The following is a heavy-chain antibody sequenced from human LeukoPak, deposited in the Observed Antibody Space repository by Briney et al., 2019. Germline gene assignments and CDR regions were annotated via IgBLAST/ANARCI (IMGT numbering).Heavy chain of an antibody. CDR1: GFTFSSYA. CDR2: IGGSDSST. V-gene: IGHV3-23*01. D-gene: IGHD3-22*01. Sequence: GGSLRLSCVASGFTFSSYAMTWVRQAPGKGLEWVSSIGGSDSSTYYEDSVKGRFTISRDNSKNTLYLQMNSLRAEDTAVYYCAKSPGTYYYDSSGYFWGQGTLVTVSS. CDR3: AKSPGTYYYDSSGYF. J-gene: IGHJ4*02.